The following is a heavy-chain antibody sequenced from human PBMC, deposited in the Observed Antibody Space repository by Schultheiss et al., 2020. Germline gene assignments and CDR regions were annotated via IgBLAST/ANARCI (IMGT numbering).Heavy chain of an antibody. J-gene: IGHJ4*02. CDR3: AHRKTYYDILTGPYYFDY. V-gene: IGHV2-70*12. CDR1: GFSLSTSGMC. Sequence: SGSTLVKPTQTHTLTCTFSGFSLSTSGMCVSWIRQPPGKALEWLARIDWDDDTYYSTSLRTRLTISKDTSKKQVVLTMTNMDPVDTATYYCAHRKTYYDILTGPYYFDYWGQGTLVTVSS. D-gene: IGHD3-9*01. CDR2: IDWDDDT.